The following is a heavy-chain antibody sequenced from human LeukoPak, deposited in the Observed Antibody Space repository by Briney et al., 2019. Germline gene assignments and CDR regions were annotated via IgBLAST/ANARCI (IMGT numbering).Heavy chain of an antibody. Sequence: PSQTLSLTCTVSGGSISSGGYYWSWIRQPPGKGLEWIGYIYHSGSTYYNPSLKSRVTISVDRSKNQFSLKLSSVTAADTAVYYCAREEYSSSSFDYWGQGTLVTVSS. J-gene: IGHJ4*02. CDR3: AREEYSSSSFDY. CDR1: GGSISSGGYY. CDR2: IYHSGST. V-gene: IGHV4-30-2*01. D-gene: IGHD6-6*01.